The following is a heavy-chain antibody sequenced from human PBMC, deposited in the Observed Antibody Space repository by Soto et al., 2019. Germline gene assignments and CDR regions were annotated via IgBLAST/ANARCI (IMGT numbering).Heavy chain of an antibody. V-gene: IGHV3-53*04. CDR2: IYSGGST. Sequence: GGSLRLSCAASGFTVSSNYMSWVRQAPGKGLEWVSVIYSGGSTYYADSVKGRFTISRHNSKNTLYLQMNSLRAEDTAVYYCARGSPVAGPIDAFDIWGQGTMVTVSS. J-gene: IGHJ3*02. D-gene: IGHD6-19*01. CDR3: ARGSPVAGPIDAFDI. CDR1: GFTVSSNY.